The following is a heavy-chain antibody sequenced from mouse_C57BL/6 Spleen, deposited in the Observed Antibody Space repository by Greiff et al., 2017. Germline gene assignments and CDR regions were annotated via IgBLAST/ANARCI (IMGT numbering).Heavy chain of an antibody. V-gene: IGHV1-64*01. CDR1: GYTFTSYW. J-gene: IGHJ3*01. CDR3: ARADRSGYRFAD. Sequence: VQLQQPGAELVKPGASVKLSCKASGYTFTSYWMHWVKPRPGQGLEWIGMIHPNSGSTNYNEKFKSKATLTVDKSSSTAYMQLSSLTSEDSAVYCCARADRSGYRFADWGQGTLVTVSA. D-gene: IGHD3-2*02. CDR2: IHPNSGST.